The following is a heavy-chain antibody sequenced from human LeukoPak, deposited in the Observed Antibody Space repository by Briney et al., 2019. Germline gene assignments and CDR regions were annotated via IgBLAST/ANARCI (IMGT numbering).Heavy chain of an antibody. CDR1: GGSFSGYY. Sequence: SETLSLTCAVYGGSFSGYYWSWIRQPPGKGLEWIGEINHSGSTNYNPSLKSRVTLSVDTSKNQFSLKLSSVTAADTAVYYCARDGWLQKDDAFDIWGQGTMVTVSS. V-gene: IGHV4-34*01. D-gene: IGHD6-19*01. CDR2: INHSGST. J-gene: IGHJ3*02. CDR3: ARDGWLQKDDAFDI.